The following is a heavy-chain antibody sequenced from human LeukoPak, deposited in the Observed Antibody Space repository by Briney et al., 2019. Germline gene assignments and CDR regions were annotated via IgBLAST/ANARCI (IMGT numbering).Heavy chain of an antibody. CDR1: GGSISSYY. J-gene: IGHJ4*02. D-gene: IGHD5-18*01. CDR3: ARGVTGYSYGFGY. CDR2: IYYSGST. V-gene: IGHV4-59*01. Sequence: SETLSLTCTVSGGSISSYYWSWIRQPPGKGLEWIGYIYYSGSTNYNPSLKSRVTISVDTSKNQFSLELSAVTAADTAVYYRARGVTGYSYGFGYWGQGTLVTVSS.